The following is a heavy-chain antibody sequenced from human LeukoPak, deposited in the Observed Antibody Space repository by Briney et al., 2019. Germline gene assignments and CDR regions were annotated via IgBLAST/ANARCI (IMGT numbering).Heavy chain of an antibody. D-gene: IGHD6-19*01. V-gene: IGHV3-30*18. J-gene: IGHJ4*02. CDR3: AKLIDSSDLDY. Sequence: GGSLRLSCAASGFTFSSNSMHWVRQAPCKGLEWVAIISFDGNNKYYADSVKGRFTISRDNSKNTLYLKMNSLRTEDTAVYYCAKLIDSSDLDYWGQGTLVTVFS. CDR1: GFTFSSNS. CDR2: ISFDGNNK.